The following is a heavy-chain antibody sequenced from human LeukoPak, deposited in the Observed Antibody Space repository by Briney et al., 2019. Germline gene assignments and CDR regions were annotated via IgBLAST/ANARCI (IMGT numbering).Heavy chain of an antibody. D-gene: IGHD3-16*01. V-gene: IGHV4-39*07. CDR2: VYYSGST. J-gene: IGHJ4*02. Sequence: SETLSLTCTVSGGSISSSSYYWGWIRQPPGKGLEWIGSVYYSGSTCYKPSLKSRVTISVDTSKNQFSLKLSSVTAADTAVYYCARVFGPSPLYFDYWGQGTLVTVSS. CDR3: ARVFGPSPLYFDY. CDR1: GGSISSSSYY.